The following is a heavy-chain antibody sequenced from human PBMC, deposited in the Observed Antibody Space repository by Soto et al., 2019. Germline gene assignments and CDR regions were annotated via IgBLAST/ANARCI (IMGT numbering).Heavy chain of an antibody. CDR2: ISYDGSNK. Sequence: GGSLRLSCAASGFTFSSYAMHWVRQAPGKGLEWVAVISYDGSNKYYADSVKGRFTISRDNSKNTLYLQMNSLRAEDMAVYYCARDGCSFDYWGQGTLITISS. D-gene: IGHD3-10*02. CDR3: ARDGCSFDY. J-gene: IGHJ4*02. CDR1: GFTFSSYA. V-gene: IGHV3-30-3*01.